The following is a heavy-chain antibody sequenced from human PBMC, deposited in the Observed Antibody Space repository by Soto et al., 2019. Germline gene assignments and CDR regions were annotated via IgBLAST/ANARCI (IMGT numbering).Heavy chain of an antibody. CDR3: ARRYGDYVDS. CDR1: GGSISSYY. CDR2: IYYSGST. V-gene: IGHV4-59*01. D-gene: IGHD4-17*01. Sequence: QVQLQESGPGLVKPSETLSLTCTVSGGSISSYYWSWIRQPPGKGLEWIGYIYYSGSTNYNPSLXRXVXIXIDTSKNQFSLKLSSVTAADTAVYYCARRYGDYVDSWGQGTMVTVSS. J-gene: IGHJ3*02.